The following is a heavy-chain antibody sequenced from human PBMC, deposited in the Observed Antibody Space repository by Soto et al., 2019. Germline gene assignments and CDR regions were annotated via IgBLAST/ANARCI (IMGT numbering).Heavy chain of an antibody. CDR3: AKDYASTWYWYFNP. V-gene: IGHV3-23*01. CDR1: GFSFSNFA. Sequence: PVGSLGLSCAASGFSFSNFAMSWVRQAPGTGLEWVSSISGSGDKTYYLDSVKGRFTISRDNSKNTLYLHMNSLGAEDTAVYFCAKDYASTWYWYFNPWGQGTLVTVSS. CDR2: ISGSGDKT. D-gene: IGHD6-13*01. J-gene: IGHJ5*02.